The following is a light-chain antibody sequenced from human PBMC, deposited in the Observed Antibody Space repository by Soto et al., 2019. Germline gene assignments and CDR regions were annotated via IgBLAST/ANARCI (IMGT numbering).Light chain of an antibody. V-gene: IGKV1-33*01. CDR2: DAS. CDR1: QDISNY. Sequence: DIQMTQSPSSLSASVGDRVTITCQASQDISNYLNWYQQKPGKAPKLLIYDASNLETGVPSRFSGSGSGTDFTFTISSLQPEDIATYYCQQYDNPALTFGGGTTVEIK. J-gene: IGKJ4*01. CDR3: QQYDNPALT.